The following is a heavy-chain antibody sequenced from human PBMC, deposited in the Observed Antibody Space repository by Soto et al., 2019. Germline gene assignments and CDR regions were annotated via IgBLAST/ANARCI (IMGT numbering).Heavy chain of an antibody. CDR2: IYHGGGA. J-gene: IGHJ4*01. V-gene: IGHV4-4*02. Sequence: SETLSLTCAVSGGSISTENWWSWVRQPPGKGLECIGEIYHGGGARDTPSLRRRDTISVDKSKNQFSLNLSSVTAADTAVYNWMKNGLYNLKNWGQETLFTFSS. CDR1: GGSISTENW. CDR3: MKNGLYNLKN. D-gene: IGHD2-8*01.